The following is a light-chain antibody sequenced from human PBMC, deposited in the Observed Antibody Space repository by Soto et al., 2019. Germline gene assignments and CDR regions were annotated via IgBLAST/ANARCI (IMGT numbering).Light chain of an antibody. CDR3: QTWDTGIHVV. CDR1: SGHSNYA. J-gene: IGLJ2*01. CDR2: LKSDGSH. V-gene: IGLV4-69*01. Sequence: QSVLTQSPSASASLGASVKLTCTLSSGHSNYAIAWHQQQPEKGPRYLMKLKSDGSHSKGDGIPDRFSGSSSGAERYLTISSLQSEDEADYYCQTWDTGIHVVFGGGTQLTVL.